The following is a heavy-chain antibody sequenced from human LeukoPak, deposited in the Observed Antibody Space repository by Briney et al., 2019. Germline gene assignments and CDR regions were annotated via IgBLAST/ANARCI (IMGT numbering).Heavy chain of an antibody. D-gene: IGHD4-17*01. V-gene: IGHV4-38-2*02. CDR3: VCALPDYGDPRLGY. CDR2: IYYSGST. CDR1: GYSISTGYF. J-gene: IGHJ4*02. Sequence: PSETLSLTCTVSGYSISTGYFWGWIRQPPGKGLEWIGSIYYSGSTYYNPSLKSRVTISVDTSKNQFSLKLSSVTAADTAVYYCVCALPDYGDPRLGYWGQGTLVTVSS.